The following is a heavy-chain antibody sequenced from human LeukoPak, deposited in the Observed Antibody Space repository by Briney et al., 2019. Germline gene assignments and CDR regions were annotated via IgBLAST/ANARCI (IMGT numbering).Heavy chain of an antibody. Sequence: PSETLSLTCTVSGGSISSSSYYWGWIRQPPGKGLEWIGSIYYNRSTSYNPSLKSRVTISVDTSKNQFSLKLSSVTAADTAVYYCARGITMIAVVIHDWYFDLWGRGTLVTVSS. V-gene: IGHV4-39*01. CDR1: GGSISSSSYY. J-gene: IGHJ2*01. CDR2: IYYNRST. D-gene: IGHD3-22*01. CDR3: ARGITMIAVVIHDWYFDL.